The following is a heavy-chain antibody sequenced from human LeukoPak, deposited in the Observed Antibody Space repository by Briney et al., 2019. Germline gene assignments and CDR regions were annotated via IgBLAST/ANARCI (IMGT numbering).Heavy chain of an antibody. J-gene: IGHJ4*02. CDR3: ARYNSSWFAQSPSDY. V-gene: IGHV3-23*01. Sequence: PGGSLRLSCVASGFTFSSYAMSWVRQAPGKGLEWVAAIIGSGGGTYYGDSVKGRFTISRDNSNNTLYLQMNSLRAEDTAVYYCARYNSSWFAQSPSDYWGQGTLVTVSS. D-gene: IGHD6-13*01. CDR1: GFTFSSYA. CDR2: IIGSGGGT.